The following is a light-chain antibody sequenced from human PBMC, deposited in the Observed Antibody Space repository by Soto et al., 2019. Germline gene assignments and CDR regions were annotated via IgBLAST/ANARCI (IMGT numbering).Light chain of an antibody. CDR3: CSYAGSSTDVV. CDR2: EGS. CDR1: SSDVGSYNL. Sequence: QSALTQPASVSGSPGQSITISCTGTSSDVGSYNLVSWYQQHPGKAPKLMIYEGSKRPSGVSNRFSGSKSGNTASLTTSGPQAEDAAAYYCCSYAGSSTDVVFGGGTKLTVL. J-gene: IGLJ2*01. V-gene: IGLV2-23*01.